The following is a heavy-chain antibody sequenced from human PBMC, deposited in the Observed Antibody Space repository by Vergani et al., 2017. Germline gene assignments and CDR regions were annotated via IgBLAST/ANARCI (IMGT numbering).Heavy chain of an antibody. CDR2: ISSSGSTI. CDR1: GFTFSDYY. J-gene: IGHJ4*02. Sequence: QVQLVESGGGLVKPGGSLRLSCAASGFTFSDYYMSWIRQAPGKGLEWVSYISSSGSTIYYADSVKGRFTISRDNSKNTLYLQMNSLRAEDTAVYYCAKVKYYGSGSYLYYFDYWGQGTLVTVSS. D-gene: IGHD3-10*01. CDR3: AKVKYYGSGSYLYYFDY. V-gene: IGHV3-11*04.